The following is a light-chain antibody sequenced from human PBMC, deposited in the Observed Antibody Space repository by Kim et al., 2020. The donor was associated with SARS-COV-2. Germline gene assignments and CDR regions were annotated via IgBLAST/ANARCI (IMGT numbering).Light chain of an antibody. V-gene: IGKV3-20*01. CDR2: QTS. J-gene: IGKJ2*01. CDR1: QTVYKGY. Sequence: SPGERATLSCRASQTVYKGYLAWYQQRPGQTPRLLLYQTSNRATGIPDRFSGSGSGTDFTLTISILEPEDFAVYYCQQYGSLPPYTFGQGTKLEI. CDR3: QQYGSLPPYT.